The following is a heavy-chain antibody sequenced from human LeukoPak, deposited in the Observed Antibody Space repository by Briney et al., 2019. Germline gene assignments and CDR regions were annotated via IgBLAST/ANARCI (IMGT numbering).Heavy chain of an antibody. CDR2: IYYSGST. J-gene: IGHJ4*02. CDR3: ARSPMTTDPSLDY. CDR1: GGSISSGDYY. V-gene: IGHV4-30-4*01. Sequence: SETLSLTCTVSGGSISSGDYYWSWIRQPPGKGLEWIGYIYYSGSTYYNPSLKSRVTISVDTSKNQFSLKLSSVTAADTAVYYCARSPMTTDPSLDYWGQGTLVTVSS. D-gene: IGHD4-17*01.